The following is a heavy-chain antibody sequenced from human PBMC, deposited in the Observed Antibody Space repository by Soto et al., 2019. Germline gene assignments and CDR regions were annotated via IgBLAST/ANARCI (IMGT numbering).Heavy chain of an antibody. CDR3: ARVPPWGNSAGDYYIQHYDS. CDR2: INGGSGNT. J-gene: IGHJ4*02. V-gene: IGHV1-3*01. CDR1: GFTFTSYA. D-gene: IGHD3-10*01. Sequence: QVQLVQSGAEVKRPGASVKVSCKSSGFTFTSYAIHWVRQAPGQRLQWMGWINGGSGNTKYSQDFQGRVTFTRDTFATTAYMEVSSLRSEDTAVYYCARVPPWGNSAGDYYIQHYDSWGQGTVVTVSS.